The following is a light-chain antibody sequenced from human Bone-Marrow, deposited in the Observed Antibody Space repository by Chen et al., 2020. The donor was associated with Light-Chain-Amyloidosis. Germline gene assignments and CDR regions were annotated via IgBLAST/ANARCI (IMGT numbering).Light chain of an antibody. V-gene: IGLV3-25*03. Sequence: SYERTQPPSVSVSPGQTAGITCSGDDLPTKYAYWYQQKPGQAPVLVIHRDTERPSGISERFSGSSSGTTATLTISGVQAEDEADYHCQSADSSGTYEVIFGGGTKLTVL. J-gene: IGLJ2*01. CDR3: QSADSSGTYEVI. CDR2: RDT. CDR1: DLPTKY.